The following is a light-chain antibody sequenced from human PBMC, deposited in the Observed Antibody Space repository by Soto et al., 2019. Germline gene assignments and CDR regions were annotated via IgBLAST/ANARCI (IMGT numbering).Light chain of an antibody. J-gene: IGLJ2*01. V-gene: IGLV1-44*01. CDR2: SNN. Sequence: QSVLTQPPSASGTPGQRVTISCSGSSSNIASNTVNWYQQLPGTAPKLLIYSNNQRPSGVPDRFSGSQSGTSASLAISGLQSEHEAGSCCAAWDDGLNGVVFGGGTQLTVL. CDR1: SSNIASNT. CDR3: AAWDDGLNGVV.